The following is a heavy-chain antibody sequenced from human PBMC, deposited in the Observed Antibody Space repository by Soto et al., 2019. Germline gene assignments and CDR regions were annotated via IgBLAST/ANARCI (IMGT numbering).Heavy chain of an antibody. CDR3: ARTVRGYDFWSGYYGVTNNWFDP. J-gene: IGHJ5*02. V-gene: IGHV1-69*12. CDR2: IIPIFGTA. CDR1: GGTFSSYA. Sequence: QVQLVQSGAEVKKPGSSVKVSCKASGGTFSSYAISWVRQAPGQGLEWMGGIIPIFGTANYAQKFQGRVRITADESTSTAYMELSSLRSEDTAVYYCARTVRGYDFWSGYYGVTNNWFDPWGQGTLVTVSS. D-gene: IGHD3-3*01.